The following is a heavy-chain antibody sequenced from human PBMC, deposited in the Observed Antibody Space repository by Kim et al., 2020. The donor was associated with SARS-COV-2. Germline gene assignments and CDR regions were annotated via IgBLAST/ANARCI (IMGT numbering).Heavy chain of an antibody. V-gene: IGHV3-30*03. CDR1: GFPFTCMG. Sequence: SGFPFTCMGMHWVRPDPGKGLEWVAVISYDGSNKYYADSVTGRFTISRDNSKNTLYLQTNSLHQGPIGLPPGTLLQEQLWG. J-gene: IGHJ6*01. CDR3: TLLQEQL. D-gene: IGHD6-13*01. CDR2: ISYDGSNK.